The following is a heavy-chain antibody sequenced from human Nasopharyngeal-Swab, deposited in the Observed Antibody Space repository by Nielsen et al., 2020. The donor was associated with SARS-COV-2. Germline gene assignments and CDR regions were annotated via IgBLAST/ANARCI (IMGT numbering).Heavy chain of an antibody. Sequence: SETLSLTCSVSGGFVSSVGYYWNWIRQPPGRPLEWLGYIYHDGGTNYNPSLMGRVIMSVDTSKNQFSLRLTSVSTADTAVYYCARDRGDLRKYNCDSWGQGTLVTVSS. CDR3: ARDRGDLRKYNCDS. CDR2: IYHDGGT. V-gene: IGHV4-61*08. CDR1: GGFVSSVGYY. D-gene: IGHD3-10*01. J-gene: IGHJ4*02.